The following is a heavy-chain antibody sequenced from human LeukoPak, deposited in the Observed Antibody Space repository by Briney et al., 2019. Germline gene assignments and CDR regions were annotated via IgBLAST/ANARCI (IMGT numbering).Heavy chain of an antibody. D-gene: IGHD3-16*01. CDR2: IYSDGTT. CDR3: ARDHRIGGS. V-gene: IGHV3-53*01. CDR1: GFTVISNY. J-gene: IGHJ4*02. Sequence: TGGSLRLSCAASGFTVISNYMCWVRQAPGKGLEWVSVIYSDGTTFYADSVKGRFTISRDISKNTLYLQMNSLRVEDTAVYYCARDHRIGGSWGQGTLVTVSS.